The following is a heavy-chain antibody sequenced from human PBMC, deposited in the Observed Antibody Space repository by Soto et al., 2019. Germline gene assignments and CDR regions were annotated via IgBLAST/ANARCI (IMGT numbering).Heavy chain of an antibody. CDR2: IWYDGSAK. CDR3: ARSRDPLTTVTEIDY. V-gene: IGHV3-33*01. CDR1: GFTFSTYG. J-gene: IGHJ4*02. Sequence: LRLSCAASGFTFSTYGMHWVRQTPGKGLEWVALIWYDGSAKYYADSVKGRFTISRDTSKNTLFLQMNSLRTEDAAVYFCARSRDPLTTVTEIDYWGQGTLVTSPQ. D-gene: IGHD4-17*01.